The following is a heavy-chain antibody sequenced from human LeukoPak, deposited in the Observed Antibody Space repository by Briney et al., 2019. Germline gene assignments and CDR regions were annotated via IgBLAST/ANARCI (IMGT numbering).Heavy chain of an antibody. J-gene: IGHJ6*02. Sequence: ASVKVSCKASGGTFSSYAISWVRQAPGQALEWMGRIFPILGIANYAQKFQGRVTITADKSTSTAYMELSSLRSEDTAVYYCARDYYGSGSIYYYYYGMDVWGQGTTVTVSS. CDR3: ARDYYGSGSIYYYYYGMDV. CDR2: IFPILGIA. V-gene: IGHV1-69*04. D-gene: IGHD3-10*01. CDR1: GGTFSSYA.